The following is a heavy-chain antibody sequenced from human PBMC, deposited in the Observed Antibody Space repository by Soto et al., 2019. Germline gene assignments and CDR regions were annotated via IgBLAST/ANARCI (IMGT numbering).Heavy chain of an antibody. CDR2: ITPLFGTP. Sequence: QVQLVQSGAEVKKPGSSVKVSCKASGVTFSNLAISWVRQAPGQGLEWMGGITPLFGTPNYAQKFQGRIIVTAERSTSTAYMELSGLRSDDTALYVCAREVRITGASGINDYGLEVGGQGTTVIVSS. J-gene: IGHJ6*02. CDR3: AREVRITGASGINDYGLEV. V-gene: IGHV1-69*06. CDR1: GVTFSNLA. D-gene: IGHD1-20*01.